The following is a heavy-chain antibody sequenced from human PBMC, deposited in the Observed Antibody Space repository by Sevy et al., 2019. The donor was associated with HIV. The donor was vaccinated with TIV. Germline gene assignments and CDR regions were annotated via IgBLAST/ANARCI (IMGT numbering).Heavy chain of an antibody. CDR3: ARAVFSTSGTYYFDY. Sequence: SETLSLTCIVSGASITTNYWNWIRQPAGKGLELIGRIYNRGNTNYNTNYNPSLESRVSMSIDTSKNQFTLNLSSVTVADTAVYYCARAVFSTSGTYYFDYWGQGTLVTVSS. CDR2: IYNRGNT. J-gene: IGHJ4*02. D-gene: IGHD1-26*01. CDR1: GASITTNY. V-gene: IGHV4-4*07.